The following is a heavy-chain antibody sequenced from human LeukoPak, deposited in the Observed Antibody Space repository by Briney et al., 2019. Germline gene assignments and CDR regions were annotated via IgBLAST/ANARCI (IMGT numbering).Heavy chain of an antibody. D-gene: IGHD4-11*01. CDR3: TAPIYSNYPNPHYYYYMDV. Sequence: GRSLRLSCTASGFTVGDYAMSWFRQAPGQGLEWVGFIRSKAYGGTTEYAASVKGRFTISRDDSKNIAYLQMNSLKTEDTAVYYCTAPIYSNYPNPHYYYYMDVWGKGTTVTVSS. V-gene: IGHV3-49*03. J-gene: IGHJ6*03. CDR2: IRSKAYGGTT. CDR1: GFTVGDYA.